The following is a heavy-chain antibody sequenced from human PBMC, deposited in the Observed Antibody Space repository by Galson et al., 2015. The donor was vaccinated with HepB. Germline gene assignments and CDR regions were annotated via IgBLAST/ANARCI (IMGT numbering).Heavy chain of an antibody. CDR1: GYTFTSYG. V-gene: IGHV1-18*04. J-gene: IGHJ6*02. CDR3: ARVPSALGIAAAGATPTYYYYGMDV. CDR2: ISAYNGNT. Sequence: SVKVSCKASGYTFTSYGISWVRQAPGQGLEWMGWISAYNGNTNYAQKLQGRVTMTTDTSTSTAYIELRSLRSDDTAVYYCARVPSALGIAAAGATPTYYYYGMDVWGQGTTVTVSS. D-gene: IGHD6-13*01.